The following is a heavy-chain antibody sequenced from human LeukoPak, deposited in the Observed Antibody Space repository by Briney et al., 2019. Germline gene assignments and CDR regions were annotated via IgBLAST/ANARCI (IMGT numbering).Heavy chain of an antibody. CDR3: ARGAHATYVDTAMGYCGGDCYPFDY. V-gene: IGHV4-59*01. CDR2: IYPSGST. Sequence: SETLSLTCTVSGDYISTYFWSWIRQPPGKGLEWIRNIYPSGSTNYNPSLKSRVTISVDTSKNQFSLKLSSVTAADTAVYYCARGAHATYVDTAMGYCGGDCYPFDYWGQGTLVTVSS. CDR1: GDYISTYF. J-gene: IGHJ4*02. D-gene: IGHD2-21*01.